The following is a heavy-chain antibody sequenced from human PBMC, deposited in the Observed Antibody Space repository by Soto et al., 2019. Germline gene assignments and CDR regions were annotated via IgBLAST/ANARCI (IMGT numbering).Heavy chain of an antibody. D-gene: IGHD3-3*01. CDR1: GGSISSSSYY. J-gene: IGHJ4*02. CDR3: ARHNTIYFDY. V-gene: IGHV4-39*01. Sequence: SETLALTCEVSGGSISSSSYYWGWIRQPPGKGLEWILMIYYSGSTYYNPSLKSRVTISVDTSKNQFSLKLSSVTAADTAVYYCARHNTIYFDYWGQGTLVTVSS. CDR2: IYYSGST.